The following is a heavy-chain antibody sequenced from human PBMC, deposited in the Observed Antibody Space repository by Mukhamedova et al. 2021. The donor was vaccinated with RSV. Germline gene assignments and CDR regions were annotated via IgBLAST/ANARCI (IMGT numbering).Heavy chain of an antibody. Sequence: VSSISSSSSYIYYADSVKGRFTISRDNAKNSLYLQMNSLRAEDTAVYYCVRFGGSDAFDIWGQGTMVTVSS. D-gene: IGHD3-10*01. CDR3: VRFGGSDAFDI. V-gene: IGHV3-21*01. J-gene: IGHJ3*02. CDR2: ISSSSSYI.